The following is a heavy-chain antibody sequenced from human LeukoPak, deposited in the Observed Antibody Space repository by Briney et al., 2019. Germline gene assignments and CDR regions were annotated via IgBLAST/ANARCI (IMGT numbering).Heavy chain of an antibody. J-gene: IGHJ4*02. Sequence: SETLSLTCAVSGGSISSGGFAWSWIRQPPGKGLEWIGYFYHRRGSYYNPSLTSRVTMSVDRSKNQFSLNLTSVTAADTAVYYCARGGYNYPFFDYWGQGTLVTVSS. CDR1: GGSISSGGFA. CDR3: ARGGYNYPFFDY. D-gene: IGHD5-18*01. CDR2: FYHRRGS. V-gene: IGHV4-30-2*01.